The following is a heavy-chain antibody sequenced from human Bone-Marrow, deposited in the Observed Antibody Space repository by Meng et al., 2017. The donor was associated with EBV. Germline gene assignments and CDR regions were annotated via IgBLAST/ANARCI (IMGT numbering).Heavy chain of an antibody. J-gene: IGHJ5*02. CDR2: INPNSGGT. D-gene: IGHD3-10*01. V-gene: IGHV1-2*06. CDR1: GYTFTGYY. CDR3: ARRVTMVRGVITNWFDP. Sequence: QGHGAQSGAEVKKPGASVKVSCKASGYTFTGYYMHWVRQAPGQGLEWMGRINPNSGGTNYAQKFQGRVTMTRDTSISTAYMELSRLRSDDTAVYYCARRVTMVRGVITNWFDPWGQGTLVTVSS.